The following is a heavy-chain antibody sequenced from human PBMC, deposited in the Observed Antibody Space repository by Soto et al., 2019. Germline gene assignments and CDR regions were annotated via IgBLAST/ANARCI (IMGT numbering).Heavy chain of an antibody. Sequence: QVQLVESGGGVVQPGRSLRLSCAASGFTFSSYGMHWVRQAPGKGLEWVAVISYDGSNKYYADSVKGRFTISRDNSKNTLYLQMNSLRAEDTAVYYCAKDRGITMFRGVSGYWGQGTLVTVSS. V-gene: IGHV3-30*18. J-gene: IGHJ4*02. D-gene: IGHD3-10*01. CDR3: AKDRGITMFRGVSGY. CDR2: ISYDGSNK. CDR1: GFTFSSYG.